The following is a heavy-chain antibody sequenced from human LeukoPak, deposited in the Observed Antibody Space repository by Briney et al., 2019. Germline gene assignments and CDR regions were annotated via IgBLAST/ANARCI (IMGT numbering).Heavy chain of an antibody. CDR1: GGSFSGYY. CDR3: ARGRSLTYYDILTGGLIHDY. V-gene: IGHV4-34*01. J-gene: IGHJ4*02. CDR2: INHSGST. D-gene: IGHD3-9*01. Sequence: SETLSLTCAVYGGSFSGYYWSWIRQPPGKGLEWIGEINHSGSTNYNPSLKSRVTISVDTSKNQFSLKLSSVTAADTAVYYCARGRSLTYYDILTGGLIHDYWGQGTLVTVSS.